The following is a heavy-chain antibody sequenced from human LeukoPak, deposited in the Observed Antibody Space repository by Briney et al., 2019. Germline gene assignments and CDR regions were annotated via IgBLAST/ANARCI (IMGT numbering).Heavy chain of an antibody. Sequence: RASVKVSCKASGGTFSSYAISWVRQAPGQGLEWMGRIIPILGIANYAQKFQGRVTITADKSTSTAYMELSSLRSEDTAVYYCASLGYCSSTSCRYYYYGMDVWGQGTTVTVSS. CDR1: GGTFSSYA. J-gene: IGHJ6*02. CDR2: IIPILGIA. CDR3: ASLGYCSSTSCRYYYYGMDV. V-gene: IGHV1-69*04. D-gene: IGHD2-2*01.